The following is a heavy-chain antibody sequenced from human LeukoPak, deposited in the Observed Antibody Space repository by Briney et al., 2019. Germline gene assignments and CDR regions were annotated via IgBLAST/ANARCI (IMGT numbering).Heavy chain of an antibody. J-gene: IGHJ4*02. CDR3: ARQIVQYYYDSSGYFDY. Sequence: SETLSLTCTVSGGSISSSSYYWGWIRQPPGKGLEWIGSIYYSGSTYYNPSLKSRVTISVDTSRNQFSLKLSSVTAADTAVYYCARQIVQYYYDSSGYFDYWGQGTLVTVSS. CDR2: IYYSGST. D-gene: IGHD3-22*01. V-gene: IGHV4-39*01. CDR1: GGSISSSSYY.